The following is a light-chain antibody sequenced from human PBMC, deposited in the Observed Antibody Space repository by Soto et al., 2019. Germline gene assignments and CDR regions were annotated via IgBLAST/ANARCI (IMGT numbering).Light chain of an antibody. J-gene: IGLJ1*01. V-gene: IGLV1-44*01. Sequence: QSVLTQPPSASGAPGQRVTISCSGSNSNIGSNTVNWYQQLPGTAPKLLIYDDNLRPSGVPDRISGSKSGTSASLAISGLQSDDEADYYCAAWDDSLSGRVFGTGTKVTVL. CDR1: NSNIGSNT. CDR2: DDN. CDR3: AAWDDSLSGRV.